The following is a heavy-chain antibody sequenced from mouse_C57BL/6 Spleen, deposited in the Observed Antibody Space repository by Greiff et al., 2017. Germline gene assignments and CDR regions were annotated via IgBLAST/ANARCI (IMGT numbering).Heavy chain of an antibody. Sequence: VQLKESEGGLVQPGSSMKLSCTASGFTFSDYYMAWVRQVPEKGLEWVANINYDGSSTYYLDSLKSRFIISRDNAKNILYLQMSSLKSEDTATYYCARVYYYGGWYFDVWGTGTTVTVSS. V-gene: IGHV5-16*01. CDR1: GFTFSDYY. J-gene: IGHJ1*03. CDR3: ARVYYYGGWYFDV. D-gene: IGHD1-1*01. CDR2: INYDGSST.